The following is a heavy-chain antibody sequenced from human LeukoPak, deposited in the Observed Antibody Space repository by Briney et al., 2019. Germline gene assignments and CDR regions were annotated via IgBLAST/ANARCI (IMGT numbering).Heavy chain of an antibody. J-gene: IGHJ5*02. D-gene: IGHD3-16*01. CDR2: IYYSGST. CDR1: GGSISSGGYY. CDR3: ARGEVMITFDP. V-gene: IGHV4-31*03. Sequence: SETLSLTCTVSGGSISSGGYYWSWIRQHPGKGLEWIGYIYYSGSTYYNPSLKSRVTISVDTSKNQFSLKLSSVTAADTAVYYCARGEVMITFDPWGQGTLVTVSS.